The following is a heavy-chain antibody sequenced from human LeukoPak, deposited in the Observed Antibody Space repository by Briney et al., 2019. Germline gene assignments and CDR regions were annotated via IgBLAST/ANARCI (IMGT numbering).Heavy chain of an antibody. CDR2: IYYSGST. CDR3: ARAVAGIGSDAFDI. CDR1: GGSISSYY. Sequence: SETLSLTCTVSGGSISSYYRSWIRQPPGKGLEWIGYIYYSGSTNYNPSLKSRVTISVDTSKDQFSLKLSSVTAADTAVYYCARAVAGIGSDAFDIWGQGTMVTVSS. D-gene: IGHD6-19*01. V-gene: IGHV4-59*01. J-gene: IGHJ3*02.